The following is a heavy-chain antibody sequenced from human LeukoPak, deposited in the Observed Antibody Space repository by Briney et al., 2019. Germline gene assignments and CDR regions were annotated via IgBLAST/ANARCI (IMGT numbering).Heavy chain of an antibody. V-gene: IGHV4-34*01. Sequence: SETLSLTCAVYGGSFSGYYWSWIRQPPGKGLEWIGEINYSGSTNYNPSLKSRVTISVDTSKNQFSLKLSSVTAADTAVYYCARGPRMTRTYYYYYGMDVWGQGTTVTVSS. D-gene: IGHD2-15*01. CDR1: GGSFSGYY. CDR3: ARGPRMTRTYYYYYGMDV. CDR2: INYSGST. J-gene: IGHJ6*02.